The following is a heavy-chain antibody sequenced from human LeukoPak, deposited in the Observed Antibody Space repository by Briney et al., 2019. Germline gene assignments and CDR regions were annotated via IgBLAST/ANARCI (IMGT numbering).Heavy chain of an antibody. J-gene: IGHJ6*03. Sequence: SETLSLTCTVSGGSISSSSYYWGWIRQPPGKGLEWIGSMYYIGSTYYNPSLKSRVTISVDTSKNQFSLKLSSVTAADTAVYYCASVSSSWYQYYYYMDVWGKGTTVTVSS. V-gene: IGHV4-39*01. CDR2: MYYIGST. CDR3: ASVSSSWYQYYYYMDV. CDR1: GGSISSSSYY. D-gene: IGHD6-13*01.